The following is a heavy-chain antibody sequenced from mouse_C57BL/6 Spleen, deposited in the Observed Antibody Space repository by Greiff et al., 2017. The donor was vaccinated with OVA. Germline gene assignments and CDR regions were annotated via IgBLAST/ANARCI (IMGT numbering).Heavy chain of an antibody. V-gene: IGHV1-64*01. CDR3: ARSSVATGYFDY. J-gene: IGHJ2*01. Sequence: VQLQQPGAELVKPGASVKLSCKASGYTFTSYWMHWVKQRPGQGLEWIGMIHPNSGSTNYNEKFKSKATLTVDKSSSTAYMQLSSLTSEDSAVYYCARSSVATGYFDYWGQGTTLTVSS. CDR1: GYTFTSYW. D-gene: IGHD1-1*01. CDR2: IHPNSGST.